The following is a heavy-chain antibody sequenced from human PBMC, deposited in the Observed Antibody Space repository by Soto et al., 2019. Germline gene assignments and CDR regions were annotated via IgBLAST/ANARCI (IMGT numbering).Heavy chain of an antibody. CDR3: ARAPLDYYDSSGSPRIYYYYGMDV. D-gene: IGHD3-22*01. CDR1: GGTFSSYA. CDR2: IIPIFGTA. J-gene: IGHJ6*02. V-gene: IGHV1-69*13. Sequence: ASVKVSCKASGGTFSSYAISWVRQAPGQGLEWMGGIIPIFGTANYAQKFQGRVTITADESTSTAYMELSSLRSEDTAVYYCARAPLDYYDSSGSPRIYYYYGMDVWGQGTTVTVSS.